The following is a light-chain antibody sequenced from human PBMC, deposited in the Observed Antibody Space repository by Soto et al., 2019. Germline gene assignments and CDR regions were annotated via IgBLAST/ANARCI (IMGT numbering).Light chain of an antibody. CDR3: CSYTSISTSAV. CDR1: SSDIGDYTH. CDR2: EVS. J-gene: IGLJ2*01. V-gene: IGLV2-14*01. Sequence: QSALTQPASVSGSPGQSITISCTGTSSDIGDYTHVSWYQQHPGKAPKLIIYEVSDRPSGVSNRFSGSKSGNTASLTISGLQTEDEADYYCCSYTSISTSAVFGGGTKLTVL.